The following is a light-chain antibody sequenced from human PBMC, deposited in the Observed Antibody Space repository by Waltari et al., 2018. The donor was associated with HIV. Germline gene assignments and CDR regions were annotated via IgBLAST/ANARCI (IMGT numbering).Light chain of an antibody. CDR1: RFNIGSNS. V-gene: IGLV1-44*01. Sequence: QSVLRQPPSASGTPGQRVTISCSGGRFNIGSNSVSWYQQLPGMAPKLLIYGNNQRPSGVPDRFSGSKSGTSASLAISGLQSDDEADYYCAAWDDNLNALFGGGTKLTAL. CDR2: GNN. CDR3: AAWDDNLNAL. J-gene: IGLJ2*01.